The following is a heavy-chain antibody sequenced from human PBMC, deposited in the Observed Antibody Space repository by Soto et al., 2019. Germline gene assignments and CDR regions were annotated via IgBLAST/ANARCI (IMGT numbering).Heavy chain of an antibody. Sequence: PSETLSLTCTVSGGSISGCGCSWTWVRQQQGKGLEWIGEINHSGSTNYNPSLKSRVTISVDTSKNQFSLKLSSVTAADTAVYYCARVTAARPRKLYFFDYWGQGTLVTVSS. J-gene: IGHJ4*02. CDR2: INHSGST. V-gene: IGHV4-34*01. CDR3: ARVTAARPRKLYFFDY. CDR1: GGSISGCGCS. D-gene: IGHD6-6*01.